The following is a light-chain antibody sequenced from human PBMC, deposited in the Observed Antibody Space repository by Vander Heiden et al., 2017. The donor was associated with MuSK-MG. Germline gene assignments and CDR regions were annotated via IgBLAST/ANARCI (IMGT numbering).Light chain of an antibody. CDR2: ANS. J-gene: IGLJ2*01. CDR1: SSNLGAAYD. V-gene: IGLV1-40*01. Sequence: QSVLTHPPSVSVAPGQRVTISCTGTSSNLGAAYDVHWYQHLPGTAPRLLIYANSDRPSGVPDRFSGSKSGTSASLAIAGLQGEDEADYFCQSYDSSLRGWIFGGGTKLAVL. CDR3: QSYDSSLRGWI.